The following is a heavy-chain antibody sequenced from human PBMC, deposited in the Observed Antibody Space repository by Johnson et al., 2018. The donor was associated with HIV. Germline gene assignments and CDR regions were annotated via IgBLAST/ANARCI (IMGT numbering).Heavy chain of an antibody. V-gene: IGHV3-33*08. D-gene: IGHD1-26*01. CDR1: GFIFEDYG. CDR2: IWYDGSNK. J-gene: IGHJ3*02. Sequence: QMQLVVSGGGVVRPGGSLRLSCAASGFIFEDYGMSWVRQLPGKGLEWVAVIWYDGSNKYYADSVKGRFTISRDNSKNTLYLQMNSLRAEDTALYYCARDGPRGSYGAFDIWGQGTMVTVSS. CDR3: ARDGPRGSYGAFDI.